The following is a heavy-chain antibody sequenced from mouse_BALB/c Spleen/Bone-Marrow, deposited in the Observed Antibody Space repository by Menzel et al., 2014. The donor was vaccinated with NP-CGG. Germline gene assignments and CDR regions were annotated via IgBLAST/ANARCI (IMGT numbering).Heavy chain of an antibody. CDR1: GYAFTNYL. CDR3: ARNANWLFAY. Sequence: VQGVESGAELVRPGTSVNVSCKASGYAFTNYLIEWVKQRPGQGLEWIGVINPGSGGTNYNEKFKGKATLTADKSSSTAYMQLSSLTSDDSAVYFCARNANWLFAYWGQGTLVTVSA. D-gene: IGHD4-1*01. CDR2: INPGSGGT. V-gene: IGHV1-54*01. J-gene: IGHJ3*01.